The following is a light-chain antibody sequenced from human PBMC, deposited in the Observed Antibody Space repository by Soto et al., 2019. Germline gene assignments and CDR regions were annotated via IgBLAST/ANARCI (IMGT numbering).Light chain of an antibody. Sequence: EIVLTQSPGTLSLSPGERATLSCRASRSVSSSYLGWYQQKPGQAPRLLIYGASSRATGIPDRFSGSGSGTDFTLTISRLEPEDFAVYYCQHYDTSPYTFDQGTKLEIK. CDR3: QHYDTSPYT. CDR2: GAS. J-gene: IGKJ2*01. V-gene: IGKV3-20*01. CDR1: RSVSSSY.